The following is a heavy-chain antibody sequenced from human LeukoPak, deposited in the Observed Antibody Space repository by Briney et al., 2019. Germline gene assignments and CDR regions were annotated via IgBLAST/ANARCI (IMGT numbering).Heavy chain of an antibody. CDR3: AKGPTYSSSSLFDY. Sequence: GGSLRLSCAASGFTFSNYAMSWVRQAPGKGLEWVSGISWNGGTIDYADSVKGRFTISRDNAKNSLYLQMNSLRPEDMALYYCAKGPTYSSSSLFDYWGQGILVAVSS. J-gene: IGHJ4*02. D-gene: IGHD6-6*01. V-gene: IGHV3-9*03. CDR2: ISWNGGTI. CDR1: GFTFSNYA.